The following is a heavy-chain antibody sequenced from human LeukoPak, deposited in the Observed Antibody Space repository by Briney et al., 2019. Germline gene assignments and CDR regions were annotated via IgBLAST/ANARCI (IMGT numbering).Heavy chain of an antibody. Sequence: GESLQISCKGSGYSFTSYWIGWVRQLPGKGLEWMGIIYPGDSDTRYSPSFQGQVTISADKSISTAYLQWSSLKASDTAMYYCARHNYRRSASRNYYYYYYMDVWGKGTTVTISS. CDR2: IYPGDSDT. CDR3: ARHNYRRSASRNYYYYYYMDV. V-gene: IGHV5-51*01. CDR1: GYSFTSYW. D-gene: IGHD4-11*01. J-gene: IGHJ6*03.